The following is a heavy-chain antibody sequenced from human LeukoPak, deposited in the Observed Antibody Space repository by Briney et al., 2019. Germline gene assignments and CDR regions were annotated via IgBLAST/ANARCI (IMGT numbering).Heavy chain of an antibody. CDR3: AKGSYGSGPDDFYYMDV. CDR2: ISSSGSTI. V-gene: IGHV3-48*03. J-gene: IGHJ6*03. Sequence: GGSLRLSCAASGFTFSSYEMNWVRQAPGKGLEWVSYISSSGSTIYYADSVKGRFTISRDNAKNSLYLQMNSLRAEDMALYYCAKGSYGSGPDDFYYMDVWGKGTTVTVSS. CDR1: GFTFSSYE. D-gene: IGHD3-10*01.